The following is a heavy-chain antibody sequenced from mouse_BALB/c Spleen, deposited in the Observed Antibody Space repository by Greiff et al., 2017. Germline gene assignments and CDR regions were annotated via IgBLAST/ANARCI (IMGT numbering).Heavy chain of an antibody. D-gene: IGHD2-3*01. CDR2: IHYSGST. CDR3: ARSDGYYGWLAY. Sequence: EVKLMESGPDLVKPSQSLSLTCTVTGYSITSGYSWHWIRQFPGNKLEWMGYIHYSGSTNYNPSLKSRISITRDTSKSQFFLQLNSVTTEDTATYYCARSDGYYGWLAYWGQGTLVTVSA. CDR1: GYSITSGYS. J-gene: IGHJ3*01. V-gene: IGHV3-1*02.